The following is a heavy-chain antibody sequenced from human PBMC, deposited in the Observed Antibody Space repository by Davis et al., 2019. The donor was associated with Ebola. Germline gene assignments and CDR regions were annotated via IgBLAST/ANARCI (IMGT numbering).Heavy chain of an antibody. CDR2: IHPTDGST. CDR3: VIISMT. J-gene: IGHJ4*01. CDR1: GYNFKTKY. D-gene: IGHD2-21*02. Sequence: ASVKVSCTASGYNFKTKYMNWVRQAPGHGLKWMGVIHPTDGSTTYAQELQGRVTMTSDTSPSTMYLEIRNLTVEDTAVYYCVIISMTWGQGTLVTASS. V-gene: IGHV1-46*02.